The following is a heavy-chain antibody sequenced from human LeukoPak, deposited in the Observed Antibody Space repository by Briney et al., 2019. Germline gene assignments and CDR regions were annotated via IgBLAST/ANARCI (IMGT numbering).Heavy chain of an antibody. Sequence: PGGSLRLSCAASGFTFSSYAISWVRQAPGKGLEWVAAVSGSGGSTFYADSVKGRFTISRDNSKNTLYLQMNSLRAEDTAVYYCAKVPGDPYWGQGTLVTVSS. D-gene: IGHD4-17*01. J-gene: IGHJ4*02. CDR2: VSGSGGST. CDR3: AKVPGDPY. V-gene: IGHV3-23*01. CDR1: GFTFSSYA.